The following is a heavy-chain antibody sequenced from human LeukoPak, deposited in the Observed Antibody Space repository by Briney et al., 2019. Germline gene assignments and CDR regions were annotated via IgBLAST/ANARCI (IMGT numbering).Heavy chain of an antibody. J-gene: IGHJ3*02. V-gene: IGHV3-23*01. D-gene: IGHD4-17*01. Sequence: PGGSLRLSCAASGFTLNSYAMSWVRQAPGKGLEWVSAISGSGGSTYYADSVKGRFTISRDNSKNTLYLQMNSLRAEETAVYYCAKGNYGDYDDAFDIWGQGTMVTVSS. CDR3: AKGNYGDYDDAFDI. CDR2: ISGSGGST. CDR1: GFTLNSYA.